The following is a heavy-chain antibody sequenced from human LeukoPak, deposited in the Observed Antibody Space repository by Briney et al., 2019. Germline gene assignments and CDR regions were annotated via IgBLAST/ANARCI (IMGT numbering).Heavy chain of an antibody. CDR1: GYIFTSYW. D-gene: IGHD6-13*01. CDR3: ARTAGIAATYYFDY. V-gene: IGHV5-51*01. Sequence: GASLKISCKGSGYIFTSYWIGWVRQLPGKGLEWMGIIYPGDSDTRYSPSFQGQVTISADKSISTAYLQWSSLKASDTAVYYCARTAGIAATYYFDYWGQGTLVTVSS. J-gene: IGHJ4*02. CDR2: IYPGDSDT.